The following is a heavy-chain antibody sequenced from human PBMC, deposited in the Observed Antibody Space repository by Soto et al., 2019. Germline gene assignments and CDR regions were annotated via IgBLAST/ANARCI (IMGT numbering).Heavy chain of an antibody. D-gene: IGHD1-26*01. CDR2: ISYDGSDK. Sequence: GFLRLSCVRARPSLNIYDTYWLRQAPGKGPERVALISYDGSDKYYADSLKGRFTVSRDNSKNDLYLQLENLRPDDTAVYQCAIIHSGSFAFDVWGQGTLVTVSS. J-gene: IGHJ3*01. CDR1: RPSLNIYD. CDR3: AIIHSGSFAFDV. V-gene: IGHV3-30*03.